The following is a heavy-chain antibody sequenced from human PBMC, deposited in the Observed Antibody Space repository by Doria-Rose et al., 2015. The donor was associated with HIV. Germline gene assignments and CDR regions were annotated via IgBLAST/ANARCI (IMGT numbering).Heavy chain of an antibody. Sequence: SGGSISSTNWWSWVRQPPGKGLEWIGEIYHSGSTNHNPSLNTRVTVSVDKSKNYFSLTLSSVTAADTAIYYCARRGYSGSNEYFGYWGQGTLVTVSS. CDR2: IYHSGST. CDR3: ARRGYSGSNEYFGY. J-gene: IGHJ4*02. D-gene: IGHD1-26*01. CDR1: GGSISSTNW. V-gene: IGHV4-4*02.